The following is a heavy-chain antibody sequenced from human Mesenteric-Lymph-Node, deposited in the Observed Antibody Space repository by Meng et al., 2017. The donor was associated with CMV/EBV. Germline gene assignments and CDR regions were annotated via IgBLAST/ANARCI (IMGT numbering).Heavy chain of an antibody. D-gene: IGHD3-10*01. CDR2: ISSSGSTI. CDR3: ARDLVTLVRGVIVTDYYHYGMDG. Sequence: GESLKISCAASGFTFSSYEMNWVRQAPGKGLEWVSYISSSGSTIYYADSVKGRFTISRDNAKNSLYLQMNSLRAEDTAVYYCARDLVTLVRGVIVTDYYHYGMDGWGQGTTVTVSS. CDR1: GFTFSSYE. V-gene: IGHV3-48*03. J-gene: IGHJ6*02.